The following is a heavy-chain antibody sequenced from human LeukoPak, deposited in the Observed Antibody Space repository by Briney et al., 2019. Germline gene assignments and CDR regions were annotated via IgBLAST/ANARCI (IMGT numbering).Heavy chain of an antibody. CDR2: IYYSGST. D-gene: IGHD3-22*01. Sequence: PSETLSLTCTVSGGSISSGGYYWSWIRQHPGKGLEWIGYIYYSGSTCYNPSLKSRVSISVDTSKNQFSLKLSSVTAADTAVYYCARDVDYYDSSGYGGNWSDPWGQGTLVTVSS. V-gene: IGHV4-31*03. CDR1: GGSISSGGYY. CDR3: ARDVDYYDSSGYGGNWSDP. J-gene: IGHJ5*02.